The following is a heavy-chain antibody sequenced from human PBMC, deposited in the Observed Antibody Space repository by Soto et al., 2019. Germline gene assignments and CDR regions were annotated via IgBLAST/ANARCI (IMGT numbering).Heavy chain of an antibody. CDR1: GGSISSSSYY. J-gene: IGHJ5*02. Sequence: SETLSLTCTVSGGSISSSSYYWGWIRQPPGKGLEWIGSIYYSGSTYYNPSLKSRVTISVDTSKNQFSLKLSSATAADTAVYYCASPSGSGYLGPPNTWFDPWGQETLVTVPS. CDR2: IYYSGST. V-gene: IGHV4-39*01. CDR3: ASPSGSGYLGPPNTWFDP. D-gene: IGHD6-13*01.